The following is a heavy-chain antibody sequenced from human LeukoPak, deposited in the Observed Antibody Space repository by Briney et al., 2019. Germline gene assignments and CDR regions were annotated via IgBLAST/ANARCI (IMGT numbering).Heavy chain of an antibody. CDR2: INPSGGST. D-gene: IGHD3-22*01. J-gene: IGHJ4*02. Sequence: ASVKVSCKASGYTFTSYYMHWVRQAPGQGLEWMGIINPSGGSTSYAQKFQGRVTMTRYTSTSTVYMELSSLRSEDTAVYYCARAEGGVKYYYDSSGYYYFDYWGQGTLVTVSS. CDR3: ARAEGGVKYYYDSSGYYYFDY. V-gene: IGHV1-46*01. CDR1: GYTFTSYY.